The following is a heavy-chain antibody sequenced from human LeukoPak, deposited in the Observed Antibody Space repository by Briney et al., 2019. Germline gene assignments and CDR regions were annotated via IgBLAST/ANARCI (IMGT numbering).Heavy chain of an antibody. J-gene: IGHJ4*02. CDR3: ARTPNSGVVPAAHFDY. CDR2: INPSGGST. V-gene: IGHV1-46*01. Sequence: GASVKVSCKASGYTFTSYYMHWVRQAPGQGLEWMGIINPSGGSTSYAQKFQDRVTMTRDTSTSTVYMELSSLRSEDTAVYYCARTPNSGVVPAAHFDYWGQGTLVTVSS. D-gene: IGHD2-2*01. CDR1: GYTFTSYY.